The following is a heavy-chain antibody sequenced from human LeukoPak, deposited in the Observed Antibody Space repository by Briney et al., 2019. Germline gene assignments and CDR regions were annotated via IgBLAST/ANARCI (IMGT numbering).Heavy chain of an antibody. CDR1: GYTLTELS. CDR2: FDPEDGET. V-gene: IGHV1-24*01. Sequence: ASVKVSCKVSGYTLTELSTHWVRQAPGKGLEWMGGFDPEDGETIYAQKFQGRVTMTEDTSTDTAYMELSSLRSEDTAVYYCATDRLGSEYSSSWYGDAFDIWGQGTMVTVSS. CDR3: ATDRLGSEYSSSWYGDAFDI. J-gene: IGHJ3*02. D-gene: IGHD6-13*01.